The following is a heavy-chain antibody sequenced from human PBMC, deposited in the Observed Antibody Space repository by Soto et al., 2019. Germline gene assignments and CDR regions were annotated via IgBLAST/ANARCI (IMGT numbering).Heavy chain of an antibody. D-gene: IGHD5-18*01. CDR1: GFTFSSYG. V-gene: IGHV3-33*01. Sequence: QVQLVESGGGVVQPGRSLRLSCAASGFTFSSYGIHWVRQAPGKGLEWVAVLYYDGSNKYYADSVKGRFTISRDNSKNTLYLHMTSLRADDTAGYYCARGHGMDTTRGWLDPWGQGTLVTDSS. CDR2: LYYDGSNK. CDR3: ARGHGMDTTRGWLDP. J-gene: IGHJ5*02.